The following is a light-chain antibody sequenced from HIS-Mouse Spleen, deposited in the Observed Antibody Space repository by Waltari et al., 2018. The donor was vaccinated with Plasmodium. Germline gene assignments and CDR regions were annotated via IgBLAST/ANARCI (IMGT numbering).Light chain of an antibody. CDR1: ALPNKY. CDR3: YSTDSSGNHRV. Sequence: SYELTQPPSVSVSPGQPARITCSGNALPNKYAYLYQQKSVQAPVLVIYEDSKRPSGIPERFSGSSSGTMATLTISGAQVEDEADYYCYSTDSSGNHRVFGGGTKLTVL. CDR2: EDS. J-gene: IGLJ3*02. V-gene: IGLV3-10*01.